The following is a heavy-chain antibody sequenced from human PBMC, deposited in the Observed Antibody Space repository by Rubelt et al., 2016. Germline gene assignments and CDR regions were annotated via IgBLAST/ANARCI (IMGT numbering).Heavy chain of an antibody. Sequence: LRLSCAASGFTFSSYAMHWVRQAPGKGLEWVAVISYDGSNKYYADSVKGRFTISRDNSKNTLYLQMNSLRAEDTAVYYCAKDMYYDFWSGYDWGEGYYYGMDVWGQGTTVTVSS. D-gene: IGHD3-3*01. V-gene: IGHV3-30*04. CDR1: GFTFSSYA. CDR2: ISYDGSNK. CDR3: AKDMYYDFWSGYDWGEGYYYGMDV. J-gene: IGHJ6*02.